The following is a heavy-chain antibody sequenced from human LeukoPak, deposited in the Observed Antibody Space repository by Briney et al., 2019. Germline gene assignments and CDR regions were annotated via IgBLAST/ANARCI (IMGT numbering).Heavy chain of an antibody. CDR2: INHSGST. D-gene: IGHD2-15*01. J-gene: IGHJ4*02. CDR1: GGSFSGYY. Sequence: SQTLSLTCAVYGGSFSGYYWSWIRQPPGKGLEWIAEINHSGSTNYNPSLKSRVTISVDTSKNQFSLNLSSVTAADTAVYYCARVGCSGGTCYSRDFDFWGQGTLVTVSS. CDR3: ARVGCSGGTCYSRDFDF. V-gene: IGHV4-34*01.